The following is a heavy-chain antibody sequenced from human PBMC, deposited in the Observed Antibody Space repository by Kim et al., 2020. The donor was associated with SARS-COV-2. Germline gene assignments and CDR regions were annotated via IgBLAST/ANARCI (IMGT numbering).Heavy chain of an antibody. J-gene: IGHJ5*02. Sequence: VKRRLTIPRDNAKNTLYLQMNSRRAEDTAVYYCAKAGTIVAAGLRNWFDPWGQGTLVTVSS. CDR3: AKAGTIVAAGLRNWFDP. V-gene: IGHV3-23*01. D-gene: IGHD6-13*01.